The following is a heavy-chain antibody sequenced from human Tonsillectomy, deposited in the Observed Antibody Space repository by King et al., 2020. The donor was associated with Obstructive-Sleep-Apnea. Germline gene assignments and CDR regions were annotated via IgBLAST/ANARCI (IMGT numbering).Heavy chain of an antibody. CDR1: GGSISSYY. J-gene: IGHJ4*02. V-gene: IGHV4-59*08. D-gene: IGHD3-22*01. CDR3: ARHERDDSSGYYYLYYFDY. CDR2: IYYSWST. Sequence: VQLQESGPGLVKPSETLSLTCTVSGGSISSYYWHWIRQPPGKGLEWIVYIYYSWSTNYNPSLKSRVTISVDTSKNQFSLKLSSVTAADTAVYYCARHERDDSSGYYYLYYFDYWGQGTLVTVSS.